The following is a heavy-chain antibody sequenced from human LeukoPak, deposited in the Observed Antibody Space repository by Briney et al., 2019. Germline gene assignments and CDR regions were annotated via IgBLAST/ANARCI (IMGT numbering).Heavy chain of an antibody. CDR3: ARETGTGAFDI. V-gene: IGHV3-21*01. J-gene: IGHJ3*02. Sequence: GGSLRLSCAAAGFVFSTYYMNWVRQAPGKGLEWVSSISGSSDYIYYADSVKGRFTISRDNAQNSLYLQMNSLRAEDTAVYYCARETGTGAFDIWGQGTMVTVSS. CDR2: ISGSSDYI. CDR1: GFVFSTYY. D-gene: IGHD1-1*01.